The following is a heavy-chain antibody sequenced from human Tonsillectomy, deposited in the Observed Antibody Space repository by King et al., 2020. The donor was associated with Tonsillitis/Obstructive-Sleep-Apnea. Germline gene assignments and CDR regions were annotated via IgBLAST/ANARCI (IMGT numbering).Heavy chain of an antibody. V-gene: IGHV3-7*03. J-gene: IGHJ3*02. Sequence: VQLVESGGGLVQPGESLTLSCAASGITFSKYWMTWVRQAPGKGLEWVANIKTDGSVTQYVDSVKGRFTISRDNAKNSLYLQMNSLRAEDTGVYYCTSDRNYYVSGSYYDAFDIWGQGTVVTVSS. CDR2: IKTDGSVT. CDR1: GITFSKYW. CDR3: TSDRNYYVSGSYYDAFDI. D-gene: IGHD3-10*01.